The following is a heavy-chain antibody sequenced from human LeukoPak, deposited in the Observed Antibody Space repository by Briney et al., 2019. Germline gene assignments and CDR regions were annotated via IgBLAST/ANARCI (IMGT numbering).Heavy chain of an antibody. CDR3: AKDQGEIYFDWLRQPYYYYGMDV. J-gene: IGHJ6*04. CDR2: ISGSGGST. CDR1: GFTFSSYA. D-gene: IGHD3-9*01. Sequence: PGGSLRLSCAASGFTFSSYAMSWVRQAPGKGLEWVSAISGSGGSTYYADSVKGRFTISRDNSKNTLYLQMNSLRAEDTAVYYCAKDQGEIYFDWLRQPYYYYGMDVWGKGTTVTVSS. V-gene: IGHV3-23*01.